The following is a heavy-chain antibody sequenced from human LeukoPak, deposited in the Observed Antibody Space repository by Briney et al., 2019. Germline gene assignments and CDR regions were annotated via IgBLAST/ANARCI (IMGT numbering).Heavy chain of an antibody. V-gene: IGHV4-59*01. CDR1: GGSISGYY. J-gene: IGHJ3*02. CDR2: ISSSGST. Sequence: SETLSLTCTVSGGSISGYYWSWIRQPPGKGLEWIGYISSSGSTNYNPSLKSRVTISVDTSNNQFSLKLTSVTAADTAVYYCASQGGSYAYVFDIWGQGTMVTVSS. CDR3: ASQGGSYAYVFDI. D-gene: IGHD1-26*01.